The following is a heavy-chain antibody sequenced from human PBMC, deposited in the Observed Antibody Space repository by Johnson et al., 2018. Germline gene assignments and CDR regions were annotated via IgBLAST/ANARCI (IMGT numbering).Heavy chain of an antibody. CDR3: AKVRVGYYTDAFAI. D-gene: IGHD3-22*01. CDR1: GFKFSSYG. V-gene: IGHV3-30*18. CDR2: ISYDVSNQ. J-gene: IGHJ3*02. Sequence: QVQLVESGGDVVQPGRSLRLSCAAFGFKFSSYGMHWVRQAQGKGLEWVALISYDVSNQYYADSVQGRFTIYRDNSKNTLYLQWNSRRAEDNALYYCAKVRVGYYTDAFAIWGPWTMVTVAA.